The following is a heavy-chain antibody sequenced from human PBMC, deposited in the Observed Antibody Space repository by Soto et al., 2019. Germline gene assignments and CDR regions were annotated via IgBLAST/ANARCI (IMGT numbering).Heavy chain of an antibody. J-gene: IGHJ6*01. Sequence: GASVKVSSKASGGSFSSYAISWVRQAPGQKLEWMGGIIPIFGTANYAQKFQGRVTITADKSTSTAYMELSSLRSEDPAVYYCARVPPKFLAARPADYYDGNDVWGQRTSDLGSS. D-gene: IGHD6-13*01. CDR1: GGSFSSYA. CDR2: IIPIFGTA. V-gene: IGHV1-69*06. CDR3: ARVPPKFLAARPADYYDGNDV.